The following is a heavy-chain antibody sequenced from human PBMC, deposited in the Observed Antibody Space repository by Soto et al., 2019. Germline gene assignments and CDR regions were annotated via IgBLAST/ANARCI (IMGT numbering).Heavy chain of an antibody. D-gene: IGHD2-15*01. J-gene: IGHJ4*02. V-gene: IGHV3-66*01. CDR2: IYSGGST. CDR1: GFTVSSNY. CDR3: ATAKLLLPWLFDY. Sequence: PGGSLRLSCAASGFTVSSNYMTWVRQAPGKGLEWVSVIYSGGSTNYADSVKGRFTISRDDSKNTLFLQMNSLRAEDTAVHYCATAKLLLPWLFDYWGQGTLVTVSS.